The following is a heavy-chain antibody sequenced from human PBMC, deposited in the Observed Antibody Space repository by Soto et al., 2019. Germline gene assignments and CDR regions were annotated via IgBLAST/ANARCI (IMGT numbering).Heavy chain of an antibody. J-gene: IGHJ6*02. Sequence: GGSLRLSCAASEFSFDDYAMSWVRQAPGKGLEWVSSITYTGVSTYYADSVKGRFTISRDNSKNTLYLQMNSLRAEDTAVYYCARDGGIAAALNYYYYGMDVWGQGTTVTVSS. D-gene: IGHD6-13*01. CDR1: EFSFDDYA. CDR3: ARDGGIAAALNYYYYGMDV. CDR2: ITYTGVST. V-gene: IGHV3-23*01.